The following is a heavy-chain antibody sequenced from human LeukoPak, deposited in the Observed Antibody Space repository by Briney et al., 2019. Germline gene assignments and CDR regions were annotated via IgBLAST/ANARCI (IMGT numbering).Heavy chain of an antibody. D-gene: IGHD6-13*01. CDR3: ARHPSIAAATDY. Sequence: SETLSLTCTVSGGSISSSSYYWGWIRQPPGKGLEWIGSIYYSGSTFYNPSLKSRVTISVDTSKNQFSLKLSSVTAADTAVYYCARHPSIAAATDYWGQGTLVTVSS. J-gene: IGHJ4*02. CDR1: GGSISSSSYY. V-gene: IGHV4-39*01. CDR2: IYYSGST.